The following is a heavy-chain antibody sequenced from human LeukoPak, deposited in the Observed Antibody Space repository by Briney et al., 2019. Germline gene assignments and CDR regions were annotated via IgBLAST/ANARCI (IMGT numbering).Heavy chain of an antibody. Sequence: SETLSLTCTVSGGSISSYYWSWIRQPPGKGLEWIGYIYYSGSTNYNPSLKSRVTISVDTSKNQFSLKLSSVTAADTAVYYCARRPGYSYGPADYWGQGTLVTVSS. V-gene: IGHV4-59*12. CDR2: IYYSGST. D-gene: IGHD5-18*01. CDR3: ARRPGYSYGPADY. J-gene: IGHJ4*02. CDR1: GGSISSYY.